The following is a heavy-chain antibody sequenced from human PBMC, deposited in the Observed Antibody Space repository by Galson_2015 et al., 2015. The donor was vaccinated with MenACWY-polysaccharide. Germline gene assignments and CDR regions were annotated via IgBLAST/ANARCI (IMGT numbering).Heavy chain of an antibody. J-gene: IGHJ6*02. CDR2: ISGSGGST. CDR1: GFTFSSYA. CDR3: AKAAYFEYSSSWYAEYYYGMDV. V-gene: IGHV3-23*01. D-gene: IGHD6-13*01. Sequence: SLRLSCATSGFTFSSYAMSWVRQAPGKGLEWVSAISGSGGSTYYADSVKGRFTISRDNSKNTLYLQMNSLRAEDTAVYYCAKAAYFEYSSSWYAEYYYGMDVWGQGTTVTVSS.